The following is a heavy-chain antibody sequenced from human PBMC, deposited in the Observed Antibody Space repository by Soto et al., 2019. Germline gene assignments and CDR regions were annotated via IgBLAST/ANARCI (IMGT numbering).Heavy chain of an antibody. CDR1: GGSISSYY. CDR3: ARRYSSAFDI. D-gene: IGHD6-13*01. J-gene: IGHJ3*02. Sequence: PSETLSLTCTVSGGSISSYYWSWIRQPPGKGLEWIGYIYYSGSTNYNPSLKSRVTISVDTSKNQFSLKLSSVTAADTAVYYHARRYSSAFDIWGQGTMVTVSS. CDR2: IYYSGST. V-gene: IGHV4-59*08.